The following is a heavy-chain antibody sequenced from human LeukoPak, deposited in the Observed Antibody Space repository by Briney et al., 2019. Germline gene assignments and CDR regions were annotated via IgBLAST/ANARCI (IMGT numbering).Heavy chain of an antibody. D-gene: IGHD3-9*01. CDR3: ARDHYDILTGYYSFDY. V-gene: IGHV4-4*07. J-gene: IGHJ4*02. CDR1: GGSTSSYY. CDR2: IYNTGNT. Sequence: PSETLSLTCSVSGGSTSSYYWGWIWQPAGKGLEWIGRIYNTGNTDYNPSLKSRVTMSVDTSKNQFSLKLSSVTAADAAVYYCARDHYDILTGYYSFDYWGQGTLVTVSS.